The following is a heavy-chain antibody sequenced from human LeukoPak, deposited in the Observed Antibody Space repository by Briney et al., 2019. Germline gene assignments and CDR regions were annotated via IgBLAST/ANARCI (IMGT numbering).Heavy chain of an antibody. CDR3: ARGSISRRFLEWVYYFDY. Sequence: GASVKVSCKASGYTFTSYDINWVRQATGQGLEWMGWMNPNSGNTGYAQKFQGRVTMTRNTPISTAYMELSSLRSEDTAVYYCARGSISRRFLEWVYYFDYWGQGTLVTVSS. J-gene: IGHJ4*02. CDR2: MNPNSGNT. V-gene: IGHV1-8*01. D-gene: IGHD3-3*01. CDR1: GYTFTSYD.